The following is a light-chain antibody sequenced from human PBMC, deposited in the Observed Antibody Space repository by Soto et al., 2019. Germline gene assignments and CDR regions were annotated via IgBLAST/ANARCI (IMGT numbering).Light chain of an antibody. V-gene: IGKV3-20*01. CDR2: GAS. J-gene: IGKJ5*01. CDR1: QSVSSSY. CDR3: QQYGSSPEIT. Sequence: EIVLTQSPGTLSLSPEERATLSCRASQSVSSSYLAWYQQKPGQAPRLLLYGASSRATVIPDRFSGSGSGTDFTLTISRLEPEDFAVYYCQQYGSSPEITFGQGTRLEIK.